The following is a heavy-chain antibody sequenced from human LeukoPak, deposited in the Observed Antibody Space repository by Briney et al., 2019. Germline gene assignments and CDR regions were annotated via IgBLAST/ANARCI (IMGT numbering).Heavy chain of an antibody. CDR1: GDSISSYY. J-gene: IGHJ4*02. CDR2: IYHSGST. Sequence: PSETLSLTCTVSGDSISSYYWSWIRQPPGKGLEWIGEIYHSGSTNYSPSLKSRVTISVDKSKNQFTLKLSSVTAADTAVYYCARAPAYGYIFTVDYWGQGTLVTVSS. V-gene: IGHV4-59*12. CDR3: ARAPAYGYIFTVDY. D-gene: IGHD5-18*01.